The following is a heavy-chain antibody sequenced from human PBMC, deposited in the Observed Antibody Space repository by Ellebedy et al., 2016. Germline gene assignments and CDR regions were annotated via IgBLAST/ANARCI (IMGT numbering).Heavy chain of an antibody. CDR3: ASETVTNRFDI. D-gene: IGHD3-3*01. CDR1: GFTFSSHA. V-gene: IGHV3-23*01. CDR2: ISGSGRDT. J-gene: IGHJ3*02. Sequence: GGSLRLSCAASGFTFSSHAMHWVRQSPGKGLEWVSGISGSGRDTYYGGSVRGRVTISRDNSKNTLYLHMTSLRAEDTAVYHCASETVTNRFDIWGQGTMVTVSS.